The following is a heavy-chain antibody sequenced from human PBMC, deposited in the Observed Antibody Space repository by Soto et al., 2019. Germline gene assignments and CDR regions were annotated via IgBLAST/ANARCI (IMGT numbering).Heavy chain of an antibody. CDR2: IYHSGNT. J-gene: IGHJ4*02. Sequence: SETLSLTCAVSGDPISSGGYYWTWIRQHPGKGLEWIGNIYHSGNTYYNPSLKTQITISVDTSKNQFSLKLSSVTAADTAVYYCARSMTTVVTLDYWGQGTLVTVS. CDR1: GDPISSGGYY. V-gene: IGHV4-31*11. CDR3: ARSMTTVVTLDY. D-gene: IGHD4-17*01.